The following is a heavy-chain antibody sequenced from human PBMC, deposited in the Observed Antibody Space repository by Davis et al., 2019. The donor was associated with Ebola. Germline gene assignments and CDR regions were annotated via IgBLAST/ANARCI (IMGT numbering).Heavy chain of an antibody. Sequence: ASVKVSCKASGYTFTSYGISWVRQAPGQGLEWMGWISAYNGNTNYAQKLQGRVTMTTDTSTSTAYMELSRLRSDDTAVYYCARETVDIVVVPAARPGWFDPWGQGTLVTVSS. V-gene: IGHV1-18*04. CDR2: ISAYNGNT. J-gene: IGHJ5*02. CDR1: GYTFTSYG. D-gene: IGHD2-2*01. CDR3: ARETVDIVVVPAARPGWFDP.